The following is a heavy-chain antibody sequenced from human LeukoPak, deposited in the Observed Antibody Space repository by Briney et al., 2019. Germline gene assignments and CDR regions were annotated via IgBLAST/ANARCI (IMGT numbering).Heavy chain of an antibody. V-gene: IGHV4-59*08. CDR2: IYYSGST. Sequence: SETLSLTCTVSGGSINNYYWSWIRQPPGKGLEWIGYIYYSGSTYYNPSLKSRVTISVDTSKNQFSLKLSSVTAADTAVYYCARRELDHAFDIWGQGTMVTVSS. D-gene: IGHD2-2*03. CDR1: GGSINNYY. CDR3: ARRELDHAFDI. J-gene: IGHJ3*02.